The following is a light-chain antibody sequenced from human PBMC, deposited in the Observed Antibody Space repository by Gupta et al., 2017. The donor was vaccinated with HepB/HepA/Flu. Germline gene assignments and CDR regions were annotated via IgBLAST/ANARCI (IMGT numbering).Light chain of an antibody. CDR1: QSVSSY. J-gene: IGKJ1*01. CDR3: QQRSKRRA. Sequence: IVLTQSPATLSLSPGERATLSCRASQSVSSYLAWYQQNPGQAPRLLIYDGSNRATGIPTRFSGSGAGTDFTLTSSSRECEDFAVYYGQQRSKRRAFGQGTKVEIK. CDR2: DGS. V-gene: IGKV3-11*01.